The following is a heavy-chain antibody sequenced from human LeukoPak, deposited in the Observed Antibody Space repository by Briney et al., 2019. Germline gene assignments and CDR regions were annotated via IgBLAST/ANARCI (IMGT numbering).Heavy chain of an antibody. V-gene: IGHV3-33*06. CDR3: AKGDQNYYDSSGYYSTVDY. Sequence: QAGGSLRLSCAASGFTFSSYGMHWVRQAPGKGLEWVALIWYDGFNQFYTDSVKGRFTVSRDNPNHTLYLQMNSLRVEDTAVYFCAKGDQNYYDSSGYYSTVDYWGQGTLVTVSS. CDR1: GFTFSSYG. J-gene: IGHJ4*02. CDR2: IWYDGFNQ. D-gene: IGHD3-22*01.